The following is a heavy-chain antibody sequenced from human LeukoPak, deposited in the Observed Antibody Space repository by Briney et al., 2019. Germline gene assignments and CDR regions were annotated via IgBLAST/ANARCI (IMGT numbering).Heavy chain of an antibody. D-gene: IGHD3-22*01. J-gene: IGHJ4*02. V-gene: IGHV4-59*01. Sequence: SETLSLTCTVSGGSISSYYWSWIRQPPGKGLEWIGYIYYSGSTNYNPSLKSRVTISVDTSKNQFSLKLSSVTAADTAVYYCARARQGYYDSSGTTFDYWGQGTLVTVSS. CDR1: GGSISSYY. CDR2: IYYSGST. CDR3: ARARQGYYDSSGTTFDY.